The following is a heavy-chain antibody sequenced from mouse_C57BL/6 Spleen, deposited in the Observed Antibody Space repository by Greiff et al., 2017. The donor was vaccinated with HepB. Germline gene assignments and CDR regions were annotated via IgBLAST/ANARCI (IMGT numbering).Heavy chain of an antibody. Sequence: QVQLQQPGAELVKPGASVKLSCKASGYTFTSYWMHWVKQRPGQGLEWIGMIHPNSGSTNYNEKFKSKATLTVDKSSSTAYIQLSSLTSEDSAVYYCARRELGHTYWGQGTLVTVSA. CDR3: ARRELGHTY. CDR2: IHPNSGST. D-gene: IGHD4-1*01. J-gene: IGHJ3*01. CDR1: GYTFTSYW. V-gene: IGHV1-64*01.